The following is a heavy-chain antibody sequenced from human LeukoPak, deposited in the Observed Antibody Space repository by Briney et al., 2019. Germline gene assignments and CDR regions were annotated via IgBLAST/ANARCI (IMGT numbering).Heavy chain of an antibody. CDR1: VGSISSSTYH. J-gene: IGHJ5*01. V-gene: IGHV4-39*01. CDR3: ARHSSPHAGSSSWYDF. D-gene: IGHD2-15*01. CDR2: IYYSGNT. Sequence: SETLSLTCTVSVGSISSSTYHWGWIRQPPGKGLEWIGCIYYSGNTYYNPSLKSRVTISVATFKNQFSVKLSSVTAADTAVYYCARHSSPHAGSSSWYDFWGQGTLVTVSS.